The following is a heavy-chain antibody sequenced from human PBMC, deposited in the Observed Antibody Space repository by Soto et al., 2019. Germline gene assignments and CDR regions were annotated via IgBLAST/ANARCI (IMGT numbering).Heavy chain of an antibody. J-gene: IGHJ4*02. D-gene: IGHD2-15*01. CDR3: ARDRRLEAQRQDIVVVVAAEFDY. CDR1: GYTFTSYG. V-gene: IGHV1-18*01. Sequence: QVQLVQSGAEVKKPGASVKVSCKDSGYTFTSYGISWVRQAPGQGLEWMGWISAYNGNTNYAQKLQGRVTMTTDTSTSTAYMELRSLRSDDTAVYYCARDRRLEAQRQDIVVVVAAEFDYWGQGTLVTVSS. CDR2: ISAYNGNT.